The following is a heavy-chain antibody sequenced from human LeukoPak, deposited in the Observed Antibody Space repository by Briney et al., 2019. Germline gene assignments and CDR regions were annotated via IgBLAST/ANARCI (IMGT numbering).Heavy chain of an antibody. J-gene: IGHJ4*02. D-gene: IGHD6-13*01. CDR2: VSGGSSYI. CDR1: GFTFSSYS. CDR3: ARASDNTAALFD. Sequence: PGGSLRLSCAASGFTFSSYSMNWVRQAPGKGLEWVSSVSGGSSYIFYAGSVKGRFTISRDNAKNSLYLHMSSLRAGDTAVYYCARASDNTAALFDWGQGTVVTVSS. V-gene: IGHV3-21*01.